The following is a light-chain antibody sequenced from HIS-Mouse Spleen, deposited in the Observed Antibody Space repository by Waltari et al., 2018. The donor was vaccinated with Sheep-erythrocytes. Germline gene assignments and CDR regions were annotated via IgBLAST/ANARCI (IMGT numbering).Light chain of an antibody. CDR1: HLGDNY. CDR2: QDS. Sequence: SYELTQPPSVSVSPGPTASIPCPRDHLGDNYAYWYQPKPGQYPGLVIYQDSKRPSGIPERFSGSNSGNTATLTISGTQAMDEADYYCQAWDSSTAVFGGGTKLTVL. J-gene: IGLJ2*01. V-gene: IGLV3-1*01. CDR3: QAWDSSTAV.